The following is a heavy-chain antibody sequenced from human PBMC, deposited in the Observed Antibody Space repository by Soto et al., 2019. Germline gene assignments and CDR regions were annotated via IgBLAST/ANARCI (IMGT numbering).Heavy chain of an antibody. D-gene: IGHD4-17*01. Sequence: SETLSLTCSVSGGAVSNKTYYWGWIRQPPGKRLEWIGYVYYSGTTNYNPSLKSRVTISVDLSKNQFSLRLSSVTTADTALYYCARTTAVPNTLRSRYFFDYWGQGTLVTVSS. CDR3: ARTTAVPNTLRSRYFFDY. J-gene: IGHJ4*02. CDR1: GGAVSNKTYY. CDR2: VYYSGTT. V-gene: IGHV4-61*01.